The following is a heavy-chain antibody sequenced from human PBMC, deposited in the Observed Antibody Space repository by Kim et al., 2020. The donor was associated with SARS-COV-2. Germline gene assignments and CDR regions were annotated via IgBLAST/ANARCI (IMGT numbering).Heavy chain of an antibody. D-gene: IGHD4-17*01. Sequence: SETLSLTCAVYGESFNDYYWNWIRQPPGKGLEWIGEINHSGSTDYNPSLKSRVTISVDTSKSQFSLKLSSVTAAATAVYYCAPKNVYGSSYYNGMDVWG. V-gene: IGHV4-34*01. CDR2: INHSGST. J-gene: IGHJ6*02. CDR1: GESFNDYY. CDR3: APKNVYGSSYYNGMDV.